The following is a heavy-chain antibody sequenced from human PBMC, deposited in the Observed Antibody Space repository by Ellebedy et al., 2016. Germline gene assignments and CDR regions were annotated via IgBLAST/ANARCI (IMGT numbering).Heavy chain of an antibody. CDR1: GFTFSNYG. V-gene: IGHV3-30*18. J-gene: IGHJ4*02. CDR3: AKGFAGATDS. Sequence: GGSLRLXXAASGFTFSNYGMHWVRQAPGQGLEWVAVILRDGSNKFYADSVKGRFTTSRDNSKNTLYLQMNSLRTEDTAVYHCAKGFAGATDSWGQGTLVTVSS. CDR2: ILRDGSNK. D-gene: IGHD1-26*01.